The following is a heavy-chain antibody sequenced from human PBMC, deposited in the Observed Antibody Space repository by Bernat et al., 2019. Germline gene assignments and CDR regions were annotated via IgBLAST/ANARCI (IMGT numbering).Heavy chain of an antibody. D-gene: IGHD5-12*01. J-gene: IGHJ4*02. CDR1: GGAITTYY. CDR2: IHYTGST. CDR3: VSNSGYDTPFDY. V-gene: IGHV4-59*08. Sequence: QVQLQQWGAGLLEPSETLSLTCTVSGGAITTYYWSWIRQPPGKGLEWIGYIHYTGSTNYNPSLKSRVTISVDTSKNQFSLNLSSVTAADTAVYYCVSNSGYDTPFDYWGQGTLVTVSS.